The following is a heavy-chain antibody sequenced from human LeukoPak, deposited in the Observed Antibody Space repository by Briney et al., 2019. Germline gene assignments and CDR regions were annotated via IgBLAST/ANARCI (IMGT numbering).Heavy chain of an antibody. J-gene: IGHJ6*02. CDR1: GGSFSGYY. Sequence: PSETLSLTCAVYGGSFSGYYWSWIRQPPGKGLEWIGEINHSGSTNYNPSPKSRVTISVDTSKNQFSLKLSSVTAADTAVYYCASHRRLRFLEWPAYGMDVWGQGTTVTVSS. CDR2: INHSGST. CDR3: ASHRRLRFLEWPAYGMDV. D-gene: IGHD3-3*01. V-gene: IGHV4-34*01.